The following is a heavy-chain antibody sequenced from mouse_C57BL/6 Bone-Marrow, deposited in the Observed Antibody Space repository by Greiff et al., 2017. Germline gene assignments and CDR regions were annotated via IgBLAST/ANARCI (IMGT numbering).Heavy chain of an antibody. D-gene: IGHD2-5*01. V-gene: IGHV1-15*01. CDR2: IDPETGGT. J-gene: IGHJ2*01. Sequence: QVQLKESGAELVRPGASVTLSCKASGYTFTDYEMHWVKQTPVHGLEWIGAIDPETGGTAYNQKFKGKAILTADKSSSTAYMELRSLTSEDSAVYYCARGGYSNWGYYFDYWGKGTTLTVST. CDR1: GYTFTDYE. CDR3: ARGGYSNWGYYFDY.